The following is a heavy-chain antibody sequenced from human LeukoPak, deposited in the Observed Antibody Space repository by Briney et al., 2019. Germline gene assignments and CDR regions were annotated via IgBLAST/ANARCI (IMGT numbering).Heavy chain of an antibody. D-gene: IGHD5-24*01. Sequence: GGSLILSCAASGFTFSSYEMNWVRQAPGKGLEWVSYISSSGNTISYADSVKGRFTISRDNAKNSLYLQMNSLRAEDTAVYYCARERWLPRTRFDYWGQGTLVTVSS. CDR2: ISSSGNTI. V-gene: IGHV3-48*03. J-gene: IGHJ4*02. CDR3: ARERWLPRTRFDY. CDR1: GFTFSSYE.